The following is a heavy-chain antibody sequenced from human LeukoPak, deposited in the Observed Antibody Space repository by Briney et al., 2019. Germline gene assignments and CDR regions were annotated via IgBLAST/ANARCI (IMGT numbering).Heavy chain of an antibody. V-gene: IGHV4-59*01. D-gene: IGHD3-3*01. Sequence: PSETLSLTCTVSGGSISRYYWSWIRQPPGEGLEWIGYIYYTGSTNYNPSLKSRVTISVDTSKNQFSLKLTSVTAADTAVYYCARVGITIFGVGPEYFQHWGQGTPVTVSS. J-gene: IGHJ1*01. CDR3: ARVGITIFGVGPEYFQH. CDR1: GGSISRYY. CDR2: IYYTGST.